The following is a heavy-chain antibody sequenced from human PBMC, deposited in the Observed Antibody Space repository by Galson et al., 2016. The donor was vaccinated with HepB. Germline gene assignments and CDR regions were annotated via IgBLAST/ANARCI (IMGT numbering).Heavy chain of an antibody. J-gene: IGHJ3*02. D-gene: IGHD4-23*01. V-gene: IGHV3-48*02. CDR2: ITSASNTI. Sequence: SLRLSCAASGFTLSSHSMNWVRQAPGKGLEWVSYITSASNTIFYPDSVKGRFTVSRDNANNLMYLQMNNLRDDDTAVYYCARDRGTGPNSDAFDIWGPGTMVTVSS. CDR3: ARDRGTGPNSDAFDI. CDR1: GFTLSSHS.